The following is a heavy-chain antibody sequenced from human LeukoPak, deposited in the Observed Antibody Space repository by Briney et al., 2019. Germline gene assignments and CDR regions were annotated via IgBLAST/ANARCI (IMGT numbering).Heavy chain of an antibody. CDR1: GYSISSGYY. D-gene: IGHD3-10*01. CDR3: ARDGSGSYYTPYYYYYMDV. Sequence: PSETLSLTCTVSGYSISSGYYWGWIRQPPGKGLEWIGSIYHSGSTYYNPSLKSRVTISVDTSKNQFSLKLSSVTAADTAVYYCARDGSGSYYTPYYYYYMDVWGKGTTVTVSS. J-gene: IGHJ6*03. CDR2: IYHSGST. V-gene: IGHV4-38-2*02.